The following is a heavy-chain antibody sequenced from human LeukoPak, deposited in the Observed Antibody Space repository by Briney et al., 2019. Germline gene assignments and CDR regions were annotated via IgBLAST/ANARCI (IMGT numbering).Heavy chain of an antibody. D-gene: IGHD3-22*01. Sequence: ASVRVSCKASGYTFTSYDINWVRQAAGQGLEWMGWMNPNSGNTGCAQRFQGRVTMTRDTAISTAYMELSSLRSEDTAVYYCARVSETPAYYYTSGYYYLGYWGQRTLVTVSS. CDR1: GYTFTSYD. J-gene: IGHJ4*02. CDR3: ARVSETPAYYYTSGYYYLGY. V-gene: IGHV1-8*01. CDR2: MNPNSGNT.